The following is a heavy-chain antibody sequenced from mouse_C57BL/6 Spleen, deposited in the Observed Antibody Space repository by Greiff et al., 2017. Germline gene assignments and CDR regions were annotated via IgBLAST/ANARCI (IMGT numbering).Heavy chain of an antibody. V-gene: IGHV5-4*01. CDR3: ARPYSNYWYFDV. CDR2: ISDGGSYT. J-gene: IGHJ1*03. Sequence: EVHLVESGGGLVKPGGSLKLSCAASGFTFSSYAMSWVRQTPEKRLEWVATISDGGSYTYYPDNVKGRFTISRDNAKNNLYLQMSHLKSEDTAMYYCARPYSNYWYFDVWGTGTTVTVSS. D-gene: IGHD2-5*01. CDR1: GFTFSSYA.